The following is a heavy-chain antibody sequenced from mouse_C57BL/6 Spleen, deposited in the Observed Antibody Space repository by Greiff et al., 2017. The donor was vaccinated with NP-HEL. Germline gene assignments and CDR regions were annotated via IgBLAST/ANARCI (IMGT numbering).Heavy chain of an antibody. D-gene: IGHD3-2*02. CDR3: ARKEELRYYAMDY. V-gene: IGHV1-72*01. CDR1: GYTFTSYW. CDR2: IDPNSGGT. Sequence: VQLQQPGAELVKPGASVKLSCKASGYTFTSYWMHWVKQRPGRGLEWIGRIDPNSGGTKYNEKFKRKATLTVDKPSSTAYMQLSSLTSEDSAVYCCARKEELRYYAMDYWGQGTSVTVSS. J-gene: IGHJ4*01.